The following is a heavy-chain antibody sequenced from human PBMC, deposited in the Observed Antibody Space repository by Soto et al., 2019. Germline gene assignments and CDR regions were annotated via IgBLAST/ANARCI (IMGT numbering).Heavy chain of an antibody. CDR3: AVSVAGPTAIAY. D-gene: IGHD6-19*01. Sequence: EVQLVESGGGLVQPGESLRLSCVVSGLTISSYWMHWVRQAPGKGLVWVSRINGDGSRTNYADSVKGRFTISRDNGKNTLYLEVNTLRGEDTAVYYCAVSVAGPTAIAYWGQGPLVTVSS. J-gene: IGHJ4*02. CDR2: INGDGSRT. CDR1: GLTISSYW. V-gene: IGHV3-74*01.